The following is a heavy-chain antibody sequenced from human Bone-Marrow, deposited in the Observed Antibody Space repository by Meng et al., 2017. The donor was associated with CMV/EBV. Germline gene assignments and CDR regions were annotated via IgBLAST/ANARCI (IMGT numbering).Heavy chain of an antibody. CDR1: GYTFTGYY. Sequence: ASVKVSCKASGYTFTGYYMHWVRQAPGQGLEWMGWINPNSGGTNYAQKFQGRVTMTRDTSISTAYMELSRLRSDDTAVYYCARDGRDPKITSYYDSSGYSPDYWGQGTLVTVSS. D-gene: IGHD3-22*01. CDR2: INPNSGGT. V-gene: IGHV1-2*02. CDR3: ARDGRDPKITSYYDSSGYSPDY. J-gene: IGHJ4*02.